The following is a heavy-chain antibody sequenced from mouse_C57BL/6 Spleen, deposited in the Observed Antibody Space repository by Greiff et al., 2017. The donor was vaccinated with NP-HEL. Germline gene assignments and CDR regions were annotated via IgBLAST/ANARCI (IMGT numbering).Heavy chain of an antibody. CDR2: ISYDGSN. CDR1: GYSITSGYY. J-gene: IGHJ2*01. Sequence: EVKLQESGPGLVKPSQSLSLTCSVTGYSITSGYYWNWIRQFPGNKLEWMGYISYDGSNNYNPSLKNRISITRDTSKNQFFLKLNSVTTEDTATYYCARGDPYGNYDYFDYWGQGTTLTVSS. V-gene: IGHV3-6*01. CDR3: ARGDPYGNYDYFDY. D-gene: IGHD2-1*01.